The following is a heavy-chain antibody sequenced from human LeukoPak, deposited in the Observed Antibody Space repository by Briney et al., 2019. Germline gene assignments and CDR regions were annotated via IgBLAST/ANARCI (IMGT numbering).Heavy chain of an antibody. CDR2: INSDGSST. CDR3: ARVTVTTDFYWYFDL. J-gene: IGHJ2*01. Sequence: GGSLILSCAAAGFTFSSYWMHWVRQAPGKGLVWVSRINSDGSSTSYADSVKGRFTISRDNAKNTLYLQMNSLRAEDTAVYYCARVTVTTDFYWYFDLWGRGTLVTVSS. V-gene: IGHV3-74*01. D-gene: IGHD4-17*01. CDR1: GFTFSSYW.